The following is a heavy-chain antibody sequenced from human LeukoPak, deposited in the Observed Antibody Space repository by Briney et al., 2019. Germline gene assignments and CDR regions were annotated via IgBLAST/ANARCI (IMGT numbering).Heavy chain of an antibody. J-gene: IGHJ4*02. CDR2: IYPGDSDT. V-gene: IGHV5-51*01. D-gene: IGHD3-10*01. Sequence: GESLQISCKGSGYSFTSYWIGWVRQMPGKGLEWMGIIYPGDSDTRYSPSFQGQVTISADKSISTAYLQWSSLKASDTAMYCCASGITMVRGVIISSFDYWGQGTLVTVSS. CDR1: GYSFTSYW. CDR3: ASGITMVRGVIISSFDY.